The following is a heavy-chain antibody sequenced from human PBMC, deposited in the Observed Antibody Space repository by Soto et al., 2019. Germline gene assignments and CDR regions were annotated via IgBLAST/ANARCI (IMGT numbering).Heavy chain of an antibody. V-gene: IGHV4-30-2*01. J-gene: IGHJ4*02. D-gene: IGHD4-17*01. CDR3: ARAHGDSTFDY. CDR2: IYHSGST. CDR1: VGSISRGGYS. Sequence: SETLSLTCAVSVGSISRGGYSWSWIRQPPGKGLEWIGYIYHSGSTYYNPSLKSRVTISVDRSKNQFSLKLSSVTAADTAVYYCARAHGDSTFDYWGQGTLVTVSS.